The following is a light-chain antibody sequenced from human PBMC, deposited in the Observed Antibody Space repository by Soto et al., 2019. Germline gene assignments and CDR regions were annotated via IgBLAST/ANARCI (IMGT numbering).Light chain of an antibody. J-gene: IGLJ2*01. CDR2: ANS. CDR1: TSNIGAGYD. V-gene: IGLV1-40*01. CDR3: QSYDNSLSGWV. Sequence: QTVVTQPPSVSGAPGQRVTISCTGSTSNIGAGYDVHWYQQLPGTAPKLLIYANSNRPSGVPDRFAGSKSGTSASLAITGLQAEDEADYYCQSYDNSLSGWVFGGGTKLNVL.